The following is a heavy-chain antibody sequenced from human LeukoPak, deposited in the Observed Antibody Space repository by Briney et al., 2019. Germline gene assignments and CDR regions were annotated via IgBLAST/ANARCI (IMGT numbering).Heavy chain of an antibody. V-gene: IGHV3-7*03. D-gene: IGHD3-16*01. CDR1: GFTFSSYW. CDR2: INHNGNVN. CDR3: ARGGGLDV. Sequence: GGSLRLSCAASGFTFSSYWMNWARQAPGKGLEWVASINHNGNVNYYVDSVKGRFTISRDNAKNSLYLQMSNLRAEDTAGYFCARGGGLDVWGQGATVTVSS. J-gene: IGHJ6*02.